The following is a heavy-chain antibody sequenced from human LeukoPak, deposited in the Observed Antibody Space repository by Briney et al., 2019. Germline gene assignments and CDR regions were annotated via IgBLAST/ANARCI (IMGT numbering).Heavy chain of an antibody. CDR1: GFTFSNYA. Sequence: QTGGSLRLSCAASGFTFSNYAMTWVRQTPGKGLEWVSAISGSGDTTYYADSVRGRFTVSRDNSKSTLYLQMNSLRVEDTAVYYCAKGYCSTNNCYRLDYWGQGSLVTVSS. CDR3: AKGYCSTNNCYRLDY. V-gene: IGHV3-23*01. D-gene: IGHD2-2*01. J-gene: IGHJ4*02. CDR2: ISGSGDTT.